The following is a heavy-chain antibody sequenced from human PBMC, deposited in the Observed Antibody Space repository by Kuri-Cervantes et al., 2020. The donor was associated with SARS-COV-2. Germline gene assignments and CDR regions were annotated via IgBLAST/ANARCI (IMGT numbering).Heavy chain of an antibody. Sequence: GESLRLSCTGYGYSFTSYWIGWVRQMPGKGLEWMGNIYPGDSDTRYSSSFQGQVTISADKSISTAYLQWRSLKASDTAMYYCARLTVRAGYSSGWFLPFDPWGQGTLVTVSS. D-gene: IGHD6-19*01. CDR1: GYSFTSYW. CDR2: IYPGDSDT. V-gene: IGHV5-51*01. CDR3: ARLTVRAGYSSGWFLPFDP. J-gene: IGHJ5*02.